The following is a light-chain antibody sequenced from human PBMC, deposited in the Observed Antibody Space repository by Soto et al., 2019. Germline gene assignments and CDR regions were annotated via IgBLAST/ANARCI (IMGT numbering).Light chain of an antibody. V-gene: IGKV1-17*01. CDR2: GAT. J-gene: IGKJ3*01. CDR1: QGIGNA. Sequence: DLQMTQSPASLSASVGDRVTITCRASQGIGNALAWFQQKPGKAPKLLIYGATSMQGGVPSTFSGSGSGTEFTLTISSLQPEDFATYYCLQHNTYPFTFGRGTKVDIK. CDR3: LQHNTYPFT.